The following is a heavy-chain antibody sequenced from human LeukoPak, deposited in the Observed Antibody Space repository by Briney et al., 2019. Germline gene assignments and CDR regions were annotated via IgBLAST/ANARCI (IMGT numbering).Heavy chain of an antibody. CDR3: ARAGSYDILTGLY. V-gene: IGHV3-33*01. D-gene: IGHD3-9*01. J-gene: IGHJ4*02. CDR2: IWYDGSNQ. Sequence: GRSLRLSCAASGFTFSSYGMHWVRQAPGKGLEWVAAIWYDGSNQYYTDSVKGRFTISRDNSKNTLFLQMNSLRAEDTAVYYCARAGSYDILTGLYWGQGTLVTVSS. CDR1: GFTFSSYG.